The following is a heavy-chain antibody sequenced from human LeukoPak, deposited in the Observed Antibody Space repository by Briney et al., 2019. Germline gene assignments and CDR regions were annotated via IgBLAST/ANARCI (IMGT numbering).Heavy chain of an antibody. CDR2: IKYDGSNK. CDR3: AKVGSIAARRGGYYFDY. J-gene: IGHJ4*02. Sequence: GGALRLSCSACGFTFHSYWMAWGRQAPGQGVGGVARIKYDGSNKYYADSVKGRFTISRDNSKNTLYLQMNSLRAEDTAVYYCAKVGSIAARRGGYYFDYWGQGTLVTVSS. CDR1: GFTFHSYW. V-gene: IGHV3-30*02. D-gene: IGHD6-6*01.